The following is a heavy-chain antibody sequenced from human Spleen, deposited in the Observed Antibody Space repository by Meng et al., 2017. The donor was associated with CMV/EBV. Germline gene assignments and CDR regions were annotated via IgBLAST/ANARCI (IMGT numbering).Heavy chain of an antibody. J-gene: IGHJ4*02. Sequence: ASVKVSCKASGTTFSSYTITWVRQAPGQGLEWMGWISAYNGNTNYAQNLQGRVTMTTDTSTSTAYMELRSLRSDDTAVYYCVRSLRYFDFFDYWGQGTLVTVSS. CDR2: ISAYNGNT. CDR1: GTTFSSYT. D-gene: IGHD3-9*01. CDR3: VRSLRYFDFFDY. V-gene: IGHV1-18*01.